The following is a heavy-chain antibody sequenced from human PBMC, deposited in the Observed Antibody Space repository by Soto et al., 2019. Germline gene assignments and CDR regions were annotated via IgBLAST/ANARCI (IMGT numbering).Heavy chain of an antibody. D-gene: IGHD2-2*01. V-gene: IGHV3-33*01. CDR1: GFTFSSYG. J-gene: IGHJ6*03. CDR2: IWYDGSNK. CDR3: ARGGCSSTSCDYYYYMDV. Sequence: QVQLVESGGGVVQPGRSLRLSCAASGFTFSSYGMHWVRQAPGKGLEWVAVIWYDGSNKYYADSVKGRFTISRDNSKNTLYLQMNSLRAEDTAVYYCARGGCSSTSCDYYYYMDVWGKGTTVTVSS.